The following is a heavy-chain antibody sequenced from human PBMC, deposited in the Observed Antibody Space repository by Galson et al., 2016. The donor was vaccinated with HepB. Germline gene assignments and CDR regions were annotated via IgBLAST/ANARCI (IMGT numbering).Heavy chain of an antibody. Sequence: SLRLSCAASGFIFSSYAMTWVRQAPGKGPERVSTFGDGGDIYYADSVKGRFTISRDNAKNTLYLQMNSLRAEDTAVYYCARDLWRGGRIDYWGQGTLVTVSS. CDR3: ARDLWRGGRIDY. CDR2: FGDGGDI. CDR1: GFIFSSYA. J-gene: IGHJ4*02. V-gene: IGHV3-23*01. D-gene: IGHD4-23*01.